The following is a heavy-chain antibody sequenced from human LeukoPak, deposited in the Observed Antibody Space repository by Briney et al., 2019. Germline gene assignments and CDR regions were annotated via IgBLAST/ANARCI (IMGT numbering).Heavy chain of an antibody. D-gene: IGHD3-10*01. CDR3: ARGPQGFASLSPTYYFDY. CDR1: GYTFTGYY. CDR2: INPNSGGT. V-gene: IGHV1-2*02. J-gene: IGHJ4*02. Sequence: ASVKVSCKASGYTFTGYYMHWVRQAPGQGLEWMGWINPNSGGTNYAQKFQGRVTMTRDTSISTAYMELSRLRSDDTAVYYCARGPQGFASLSPTYYFDYWGQGTLVTVSS.